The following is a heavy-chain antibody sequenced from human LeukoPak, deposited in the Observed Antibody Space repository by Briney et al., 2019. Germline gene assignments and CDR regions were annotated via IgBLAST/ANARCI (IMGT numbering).Heavy chain of an antibody. D-gene: IGHD6-19*01. V-gene: IGHV4-39*07. CDR3: ARSSTVAVPDY. CDR2: IYYSGNT. J-gene: IGHJ4*02. Sequence: QASETLSLTCTVSGGSISSSNYYWGWIRQPPGKGLEWIGSIYYSGNTYYNPSLKSRVTISVDASKNQFSLKLSSVTAAGTAVYYCARSSTVAVPDYWGQGTLVTVSS. CDR1: GGSISSSNYY.